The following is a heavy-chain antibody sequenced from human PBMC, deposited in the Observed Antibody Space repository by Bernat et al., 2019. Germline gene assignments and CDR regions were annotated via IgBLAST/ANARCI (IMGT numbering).Heavy chain of an antibody. V-gene: IGHV3-15*01. CDR1: GFQISDAW. CDR2: IKRKIDGETI. CDR3: ATGYGSDWYG. J-gene: IGHJ4*02. D-gene: IGHD6-13*01. Sequence: QMEESGGGLVKPGGSLRLSCVASGFQISDAWVSWVRQAPGKGMKWIANIKRKIDGETIDNAATVKGRFSISRDDSKNTAFLQMNSLKTDDTAVYFCATGYGSDWYGWGQGTLVTVSS.